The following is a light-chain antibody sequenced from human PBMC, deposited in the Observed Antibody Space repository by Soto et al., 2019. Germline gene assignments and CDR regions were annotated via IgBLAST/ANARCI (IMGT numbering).Light chain of an antibody. CDR3: HQYDTIVQT. Sequence: IVFTQSPCTLSLSPGERATLSCRASQSVRNSLLAWYQQKPGQPPRLLIYDASTRATATPERFSGSGSGTDFTLTISRLEPEDFAVYYCHQYDTIVQTFGQGTKVDIK. J-gene: IGKJ1*01. V-gene: IGKV3-20*01. CDR1: QSVRNSL. CDR2: DAS.